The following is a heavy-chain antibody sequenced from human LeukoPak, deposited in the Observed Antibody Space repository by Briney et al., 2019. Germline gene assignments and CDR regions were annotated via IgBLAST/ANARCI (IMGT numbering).Heavy chain of an antibody. Sequence: PSETLSLTCAVYGGSFSGYYWSWIRQPPGKGLEWIGEINHSGSTNYNPSLKSRVTISVDTSKNQFSLKLSSVTAADTAVYYCARASIAVAGPFDWRQGTLVTVSS. D-gene: IGHD6-19*01. CDR1: GGSFSGYY. CDR2: INHSGST. CDR3: ARASIAVAGPFD. V-gene: IGHV4-34*01. J-gene: IGHJ4*02.